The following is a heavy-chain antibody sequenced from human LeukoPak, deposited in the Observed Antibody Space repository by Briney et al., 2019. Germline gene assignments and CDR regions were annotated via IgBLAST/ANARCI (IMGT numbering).Heavy chain of an antibody. D-gene: IGHD5-18*01. CDR2: IYHSGST. CDR1: GGSISSYY. V-gene: IGHV4-59*01. Sequence: PSETLSLTCTVSGGSISSYYWSWVRQPPGKGLEWIGEIYHSGSTNYNPSPKSRVTISVDTSKNQFSLKLSSVTAADTAVYYCARTTEGGYTYDYFYYYYMDVWGKGTTVTISS. J-gene: IGHJ6*03. CDR3: ARTTEGGYTYDYFYYYYMDV.